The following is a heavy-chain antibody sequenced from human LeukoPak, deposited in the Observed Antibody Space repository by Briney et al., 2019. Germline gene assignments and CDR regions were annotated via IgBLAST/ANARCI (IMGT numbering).Heavy chain of an antibody. CDR3: AGSIGLNDAFDI. J-gene: IGHJ3*02. D-gene: IGHD6-6*01. CDR2: ISSSSSYT. Sequence: GGFLRLSCAASGFTFSDYYMSWIRQAPGKGLEWVSYISSSSSYTNYADSVKGRFTISRDNAKNSLYLQMNSLRAEDTAVYYCAGSIGLNDAFDIWGQGTMVTVSS. CDR1: GFTFSDYY. V-gene: IGHV3-11*06.